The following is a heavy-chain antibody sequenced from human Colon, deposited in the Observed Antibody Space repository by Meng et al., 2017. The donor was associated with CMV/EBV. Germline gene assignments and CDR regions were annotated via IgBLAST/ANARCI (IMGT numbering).Heavy chain of an antibody. CDR3: ARDSRNRGYCSTSSCPGTDV. V-gene: IGHV4-39*07. D-gene: IGHD2-2*01. Sequence: SETLSLTCTVSGGSLSSSYQWGWIRQPPGKGLEWIGSIYYSGNTYYNPSLKSRVTLSVDTSKNQFSLKLSSVTAADTAVYYCARDSRNRGYCSTSSCPGTDVWGQGTTVTVSS. J-gene: IGHJ6*02. CDR2: IYYSGNT. CDR1: GGSLSSSYQ.